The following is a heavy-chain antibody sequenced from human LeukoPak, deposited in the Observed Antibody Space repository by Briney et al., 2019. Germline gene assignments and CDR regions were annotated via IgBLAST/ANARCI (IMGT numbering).Heavy chain of an antibody. D-gene: IGHD2-2*01. V-gene: IGHV1-69*05. J-gene: IGHJ6*03. CDR1: GGTFSSYA. CDR2: IIPIFGTA. CDR3: ARGVPATADQVYYYYYYMDV. Sequence: SVKVSCKASGGTFSSYAISWVRQAPGQGLEWMGGIIPIFGTANYAQKFQGRVTITTDESTSTAYMELSSLRSEDTAVYYCARGVPATADQVYYYYYYMDVWGKGTTVTVSS.